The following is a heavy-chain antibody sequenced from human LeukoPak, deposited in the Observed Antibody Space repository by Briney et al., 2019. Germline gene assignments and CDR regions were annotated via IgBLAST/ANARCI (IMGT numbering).Heavy chain of an antibody. CDR1: GFTFRSYA. Sequence: GGSLRLSCAASGFTFRSYAMSWVRHAPGKGLEWVAAISGRGDSTYYPDSVKGRFTISRDNSKNTLYLQMNSLRAEDTAVYYCARDEHCSGGSCYSGTFDPWGQGTLVTVSS. V-gene: IGHV3-23*01. J-gene: IGHJ5*02. D-gene: IGHD2-15*01. CDR3: ARDEHCSGGSCYSGTFDP. CDR2: ISGRGDST.